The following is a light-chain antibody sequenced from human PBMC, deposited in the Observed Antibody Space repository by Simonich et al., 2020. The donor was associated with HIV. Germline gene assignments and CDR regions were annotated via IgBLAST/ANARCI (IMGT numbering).Light chain of an antibody. CDR3: QHYSNAPRT. CDR2: WAS. CDR1: QSLLYSSNNKNY. J-gene: IGKJ1*01. V-gene: IGKV4-1*01. Sequence: DIVMTQSPDFLAVSLGERATINCKSSQSLLYSSNNKNYLAWYQQRPGQPPKLLIYWASTRESGVPDRFSGSGSGTDFTLTISSLQAEDVAVYYCQHYSNAPRTFGQGTKVEIK.